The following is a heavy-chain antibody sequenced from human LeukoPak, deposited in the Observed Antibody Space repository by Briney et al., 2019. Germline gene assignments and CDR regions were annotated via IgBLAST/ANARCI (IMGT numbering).Heavy chain of an antibody. V-gene: IGHV3-30*04. CDR2: ISYDGSNK. CDR3: ARAHLSDAFDI. Sequence: GGSLRLSCAASGFTFSSYAMHWVRRAPGKGLEWVAVISYDGSNKYYADSVKGRFTISRDNSKNTLYLQMNSLRAEDTAVYYCARAHLSDAFDIWGQGTMVTVSS. J-gene: IGHJ3*02. CDR1: GFTFSSYA. D-gene: IGHD3-3*02.